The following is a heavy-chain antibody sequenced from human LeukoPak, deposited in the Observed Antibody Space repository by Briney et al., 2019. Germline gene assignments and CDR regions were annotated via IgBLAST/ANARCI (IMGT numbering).Heavy chain of an antibody. D-gene: IGHD3-10*01. J-gene: IGHJ4*02. CDR2: ISTSSSI. V-gene: IGHV3-69-1*01. CDR1: GFTFSDYN. Sequence: GGSLRLSCAASGFTFSDYNMNWVRQAPGKGLEWVSFISTSSSICYADSVKGRFTISRDDAESSLYLQMNSLRVEDTAVYYCARDRGLKNTIQVAEVDYWGQGTLVTVSS. CDR3: ARDRGLKNTIQVAEVDY.